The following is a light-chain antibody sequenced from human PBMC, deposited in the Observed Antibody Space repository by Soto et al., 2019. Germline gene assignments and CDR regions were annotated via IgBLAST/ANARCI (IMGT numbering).Light chain of an antibody. J-gene: IGKJ4*01. Sequence: DIQMTQSPSSVSPSVGDSLTITCRASQGITSWVAWYQHKPGRAPKLLIYAASRLQSGVPSRFSGSGSGTDFTLTISSLQPEDFGTYYCQQTSSFPLTLGGGTKVEIK. CDR1: QGITSW. V-gene: IGKV1-12*01. CDR3: QQTSSFPLT. CDR2: AAS.